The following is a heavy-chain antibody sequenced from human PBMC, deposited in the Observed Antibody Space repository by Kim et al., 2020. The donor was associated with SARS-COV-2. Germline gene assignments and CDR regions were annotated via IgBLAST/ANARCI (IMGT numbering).Heavy chain of an antibody. Sequence: GGSTYYADSVKGRFTISRDNSKNTLYLQMNSLRAEDTAVYYCAKSPRGDIWGQGTMVTVSS. V-gene: IGHV3-23*01. CDR2: GGST. D-gene: IGHD3-10*01. CDR3: AKSPRGDI. J-gene: IGHJ3*02.